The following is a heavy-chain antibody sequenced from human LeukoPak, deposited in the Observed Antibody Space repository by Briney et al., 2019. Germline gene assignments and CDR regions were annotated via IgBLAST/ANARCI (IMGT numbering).Heavy chain of an antibody. Sequence: GGSLRLSCAASGFIFSSFSMNWVRQAPGKGLEWVSYISSSSYPMSYADSVRGRFTISRDNSKNTLYLQMNSLRAEDTAVYYCARLDYYYYYMDVWGKGTTVTVSS. CDR3: ARLDYYYYYMDV. J-gene: IGHJ6*03. V-gene: IGHV3-48*01. CDR1: GFIFSSFS. CDR2: ISSSSYPM.